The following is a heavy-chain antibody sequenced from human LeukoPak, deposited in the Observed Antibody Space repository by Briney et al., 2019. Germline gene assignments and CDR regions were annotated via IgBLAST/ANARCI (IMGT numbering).Heavy chain of an antibody. Sequence: GGSLRLSCAASGFAFSSYAMSWVRQAPGKGLEWVANIKQDGSEKYYVDSVKGRFTISRDNAKNSLYLQMNSLRAEDTAVYYCARVFFYDFWSGYPTYYYYGMDVWGQGTTVTVSS. CDR1: GFAFSSYA. CDR2: IKQDGSEK. D-gene: IGHD3-3*01. CDR3: ARVFFYDFWSGYPTYYYYGMDV. V-gene: IGHV3-7*01. J-gene: IGHJ6*02.